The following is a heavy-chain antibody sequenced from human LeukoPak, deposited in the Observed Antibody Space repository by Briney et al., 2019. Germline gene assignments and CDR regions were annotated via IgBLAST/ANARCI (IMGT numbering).Heavy chain of an antibody. D-gene: IGHD2-2*01. CDR2: IRYDGSNK. CDR1: GFTFSSYV. Sequence: GGSLRLSCAASGFTFSSYVMHWVRQAPGKGLEWVAFIRYDGSNKYYADSVKGRFTISRDNSKNTLYLQMNSLRAEDTAVYYCAKFNHCSSTSCYDYYYYMDVWGKGTTVTVSS. J-gene: IGHJ6*03. V-gene: IGHV3-30*02. CDR3: AKFNHCSSTSCYDYYYYMDV.